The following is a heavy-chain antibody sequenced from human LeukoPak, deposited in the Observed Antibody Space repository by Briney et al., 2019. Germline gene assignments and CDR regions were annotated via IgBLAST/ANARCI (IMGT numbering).Heavy chain of an antibody. CDR3: ARDLTGGDAFDI. J-gene: IGHJ3*02. CDR2: ISAYNGNT. D-gene: IGHD3-9*01. Sequence: ASVKVSCKASGYTFPSYGISWVRQAPGQGLEWMGWISAYNGNTNYAQKLHGRVTMTTDTSPSTADMELRSLGSDDTAVYYCARDLTGGDAFDIWGQGTMVTVSS. CDR1: GYTFPSYG. V-gene: IGHV1-18*01.